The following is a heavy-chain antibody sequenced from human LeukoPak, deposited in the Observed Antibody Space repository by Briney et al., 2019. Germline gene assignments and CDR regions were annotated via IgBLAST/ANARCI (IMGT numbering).Heavy chain of an antibody. D-gene: IGHD3-3*01. CDR2: ISTYNGNT. V-gene: IGHV1-18*01. J-gene: IGHJ4*02. CDR3: ARVLRYDFWSAYYFDY. Sequence: ASVKVSCKASGYTFNSYDISWVRPAPGQGLEWMAWISTYNGNTNYALKVQGRATMTTDTSTSTAYMELRSLRSDDTAVYYCARVLRYDFWSAYYFDYWGQGTLVTVSS. CDR1: GYTFNSYD.